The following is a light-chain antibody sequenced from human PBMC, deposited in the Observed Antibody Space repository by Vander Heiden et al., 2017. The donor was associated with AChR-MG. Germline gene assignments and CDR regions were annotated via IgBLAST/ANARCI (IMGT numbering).Light chain of an antibody. J-gene: IGKJ5*01. CDR3: QQYGSSPGIT. V-gene: IGKV3-20*01. CDR1: QSVSSSY. Sequence: EIVLTQSPGTLSSSPGERATLSCRARQSVSSSYLAWYQQKPGQAPRLLIYGASSRATGIPDRFSGSGSGTDFTLTISRLEPEDFAVYYCQQYGSSPGITFGQGTRLEIK. CDR2: GAS.